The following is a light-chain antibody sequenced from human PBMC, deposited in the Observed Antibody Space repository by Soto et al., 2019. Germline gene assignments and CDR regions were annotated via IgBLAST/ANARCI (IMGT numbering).Light chain of an antibody. Sequence: DIQMTQSPSTLSASVGDRVTITCRASQSISSWLAWYQQKPGKAPKLLIYDASSLESGVPSRFSGSGSGTEFTLTITRLEPEDFAVFYCQQYGTSEIIFGQGTRWRL. CDR3: QQYGTSEII. CDR2: DAS. J-gene: IGKJ5*01. V-gene: IGKV1-5*01. CDR1: QSISSW.